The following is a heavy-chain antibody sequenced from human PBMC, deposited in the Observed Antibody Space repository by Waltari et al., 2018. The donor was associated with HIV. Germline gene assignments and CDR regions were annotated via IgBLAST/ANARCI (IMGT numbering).Heavy chain of an antibody. CDR3: AKDSGSLQIVGATSFDY. Sequence: EVQLLESGGGLVQPGGSLRLSCAASGFTFSSYAMSWVRQAPGQGLEWVSAISGSGGSTYYADSVKGRFTISRDNSKNTLYLQMNSLRAEDTAVYYCAKDSGSLQIVGATSFDYWGQGTLVTVSS. V-gene: IGHV3-23*01. D-gene: IGHD1-26*01. J-gene: IGHJ4*02. CDR2: ISGSGGST. CDR1: GFTFSSYA.